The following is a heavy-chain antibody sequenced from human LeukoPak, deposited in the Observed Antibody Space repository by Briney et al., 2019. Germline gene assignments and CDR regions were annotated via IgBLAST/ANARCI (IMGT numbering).Heavy chain of an antibody. CDR2: ISSSSSYI. D-gene: IGHD6-19*01. Sequence: GGSLRLSCAASGFTFSSYSMNWVRQAPGKGLEWVSSISSSSSYIYYADSVKGRFTISRDNAKNSLYLQMNSLRAEDTAVYYCAISPGGLAGTGKVYWGQGTLVTVSS. CDR3: AISPGGLAGTGKVY. V-gene: IGHV3-21*01. J-gene: IGHJ4*02. CDR1: GFTFSSYS.